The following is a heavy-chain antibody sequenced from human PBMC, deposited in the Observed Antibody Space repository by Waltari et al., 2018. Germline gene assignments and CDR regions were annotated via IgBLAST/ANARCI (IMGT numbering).Heavy chain of an antibody. Sequence: QVQLQQWGAGLLKPSETLSLTCAVYGGSFSGYYWSWIRQPPGKGLEWIGEINHSGSTNYTPSLNSRVTISLDTSKNQFSLKLSSVTAADMDVYYCARSPYYYGSGSYKYTRDVWGQGTTVTVSS. CDR3: ARSPYYYGSGSYKYTRDV. V-gene: IGHV4-34*01. CDR1: GGSFSGYY. CDR2: INHSGST. D-gene: IGHD3-10*01. J-gene: IGHJ6*02.